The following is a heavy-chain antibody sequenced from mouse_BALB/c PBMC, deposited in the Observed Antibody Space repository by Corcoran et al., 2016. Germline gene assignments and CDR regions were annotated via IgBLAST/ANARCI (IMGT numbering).Heavy chain of an antibody. V-gene: IGHV14-3*02. J-gene: IGHJ2*01. D-gene: IGHD4-1*01. CDR3: ARSWDVDY. CDR1: GFNIKDTY. Sequence: EVHLQQSGAELVKPGASVKLSCTASGFNIKDTYMHWVKQRPEQGLEWIGRIDPANGNTKYDPKFQGKATITADTPSNTAYLQLSSLTSEDTAVYYCARSWDVDYWGQGTTLTVSS. CDR2: IDPANGNT.